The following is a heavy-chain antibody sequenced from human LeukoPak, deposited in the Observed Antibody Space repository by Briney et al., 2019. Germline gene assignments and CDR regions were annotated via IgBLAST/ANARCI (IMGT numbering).Heavy chain of an antibody. CDR1: GFTFSSYS. V-gene: IGHV3-21*01. Sequence: GGSLRLSCAASGFTFSSYSMNWVRQAPGKGLEWVSSISSSSSYMYYADSVKGRFTISRDSAKNSLYLQMNSLRAEDTAVYYCARVYCSSTSCYSFPSPLNYYYYYYMDVWGKGTTVTVSS. CDR2: ISSSSSYM. J-gene: IGHJ6*03. CDR3: ARVYCSSTSCYSFPSPLNYYYYYYMDV. D-gene: IGHD2-2*01.